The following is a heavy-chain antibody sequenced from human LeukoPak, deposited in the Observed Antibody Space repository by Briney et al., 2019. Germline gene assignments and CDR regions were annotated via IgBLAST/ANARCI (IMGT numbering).Heavy chain of an antibody. CDR2: IYTSGST. Sequence: SKTLSLTCTVSGGSISSYYWSWIRQPAGKGLEWIGRIYTSGSTNYNPSLKSRVTMSVDTSKNQFSLKLSSVTAADTAVYYCARDRTYYYDSSGYPNEAFDIWGQGTMVTVSS. CDR3: ARDRTYYYDSSGYPNEAFDI. J-gene: IGHJ3*02. V-gene: IGHV4-4*07. D-gene: IGHD3-22*01. CDR1: GGSISSYY.